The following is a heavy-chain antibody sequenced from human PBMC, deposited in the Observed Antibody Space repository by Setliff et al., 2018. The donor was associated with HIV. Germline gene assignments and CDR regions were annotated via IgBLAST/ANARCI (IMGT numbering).Heavy chain of an antibody. CDR1: GGSFSGYY. CDR3: ATLRWLRSKHSDY. J-gene: IGHJ4*01. CDR2: INHSGST. V-gene: IGHV4-34*01. Sequence: PSETLSLTCAVYGGSFSGYYWSWIRQPPGKGLEWIGEINHSGSTNYNPSLKSRVTISVDTSKNQFSLKLHSVTAADTAVYFCATLRWLRSKHSDYWGQGTLVTVSS. D-gene: IGHD5-12*01.